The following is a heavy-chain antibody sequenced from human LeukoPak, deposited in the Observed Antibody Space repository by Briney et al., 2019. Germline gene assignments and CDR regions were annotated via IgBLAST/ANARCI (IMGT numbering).Heavy chain of an antibody. D-gene: IGHD6-19*01. CDR3: AKEQYSSTYDY. CDR2: ISYDGSNK. J-gene: IGHJ4*02. V-gene: IGHV3-30*18. Sequence: GRSLRLSCAASGFTFSSYGMHWVRQAPGKGLEWVAVISYDGSNKYYADSVKGRFTISRDNSKNTLYLQMNSLRAEDTAVYYCAKEQYSSTYDYWGQGTLVTVSS. CDR1: GFTFSSYG.